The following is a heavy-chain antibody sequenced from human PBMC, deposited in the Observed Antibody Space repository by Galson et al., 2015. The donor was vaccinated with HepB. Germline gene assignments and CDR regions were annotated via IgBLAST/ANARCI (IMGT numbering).Heavy chain of an antibody. D-gene: IGHD6-13*01. CDR2: ISSSSSTI. CDR1: GFTFSSYS. V-gene: IGHV3-48*01. J-gene: IGHJ3*02. CDR3: ARGEQQLAMGGVDDAFDI. Sequence: SLRLSCAASGFTFSSYSMNWVRQAPGKGLEWVSYISSSSSTIYYADSVKGRFTISRDNAKNSLYLQMNSLRAEDTAVYYCARGEQQLAMGGVDDAFDIWGQGTMVTVSS.